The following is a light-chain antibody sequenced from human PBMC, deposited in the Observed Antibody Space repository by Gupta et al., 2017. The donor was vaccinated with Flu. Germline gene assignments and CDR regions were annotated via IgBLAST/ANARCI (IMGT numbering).Light chain of an antibody. CDR1: SSNIGSNT. J-gene: IGLJ3*02. CDR3: AAWDDNLNAKV. Sequence: QSVLTQPPSASGTPGQRVTISCSGSSSNIGSNTVNWYQQLPGTAPNLLIYSNNQRPSGVPDRFSGSKSGASASLAISGLQSEDETDYYCAAWDDNLNAKVFGGGTKLTVL. CDR2: SNN. V-gene: IGLV1-44*01.